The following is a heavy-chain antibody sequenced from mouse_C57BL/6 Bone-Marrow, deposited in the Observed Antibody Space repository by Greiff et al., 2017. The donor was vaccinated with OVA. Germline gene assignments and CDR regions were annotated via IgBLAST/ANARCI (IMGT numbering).Heavy chain of an antibody. Sequence: EVKLMESGGGLVQPGGSLKLSCAASGFTFSDYYMYWVRQTPEKRLEWVAYISNGGGSTYYPDTVKGRFPISRDNAKNTLYLQMSRLKSEDTAMYYCASLITTVVARYFDVWGTGTTVTVSS. CDR3: ASLITTVVARYFDV. J-gene: IGHJ1*03. CDR2: ISNGGGST. D-gene: IGHD1-1*01. V-gene: IGHV5-12*01. CDR1: GFTFSDYY.